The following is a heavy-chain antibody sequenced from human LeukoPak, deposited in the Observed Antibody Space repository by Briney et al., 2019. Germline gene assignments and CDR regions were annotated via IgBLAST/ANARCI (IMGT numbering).Heavy chain of an antibody. Sequence: QPGGSLRLSCAASGFTFSRYWMSWVRQAPGKGLEWVAVIWYDGSNKYYADSVKGRFTISRDNAKNSLYLQMNSLRAEDTAVYYCARDLIAARLPNWYFDLWGRGTLVTVSS. CDR2: IWYDGSNK. V-gene: IGHV3-33*07. CDR1: GFTFSRYW. CDR3: ARDLIAARLPNWYFDL. D-gene: IGHD6-6*01. J-gene: IGHJ2*01.